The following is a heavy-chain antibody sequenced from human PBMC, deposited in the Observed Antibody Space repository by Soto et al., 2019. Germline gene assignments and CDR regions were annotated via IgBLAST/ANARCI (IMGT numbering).Heavy chain of an antibody. V-gene: IGHV3-30*09. CDR3: AGIYSYDSNGYYPDES. J-gene: IGHJ5*02. D-gene: IGHD3-22*01. CDR2: ISFDGKTE. Sequence: QVQLVESGGGVVQPGRSLRLSCAASGFTFSDYPMYWVRQAPGKGLDWVALISFDGKTEYYAGSVKGRFAISRDNSKNTLYLQMNTLRVEDTAVYYCAGIYSYDSNGYYPDESWGQGTLVTVST. CDR1: GFTFSDYP.